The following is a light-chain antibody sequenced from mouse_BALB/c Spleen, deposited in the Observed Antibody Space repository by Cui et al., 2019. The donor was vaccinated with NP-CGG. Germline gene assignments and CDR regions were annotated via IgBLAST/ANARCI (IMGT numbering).Light chain of an antibody. CDR2: STN. CDR3: ALWYSNHWV. Sequence: QAVVTQESALTTSPGETVTLTCRSSTRAITTNNHANWVQEKSDHLFTGLIGSTNNRAPGVPARFSGSLIGEKAALTITGAQTEDEAIYFCALWYSNHWVFGGGTKLTVL. CDR1: TRAITTNNH. V-gene: IGLV1*01. J-gene: IGLJ1*01.